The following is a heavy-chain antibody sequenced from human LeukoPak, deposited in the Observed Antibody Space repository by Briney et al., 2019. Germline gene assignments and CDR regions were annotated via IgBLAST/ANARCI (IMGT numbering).Heavy chain of an antibody. CDR3: AKLPGRAADY. CDR1: GFTFSSYV. V-gene: IGHV3-23*01. J-gene: IGHJ4*02. Sequence: PGGSLRLSCAASGFTFSSYVINWVRQAPGKGLEWVSGISDSGGSTYYADSVKGRFTISRDNSKNTLYLQMNSLRAEDTAVYYCAKLPGRAADYWGQGTLVTVSS. CDR2: ISDSGGST.